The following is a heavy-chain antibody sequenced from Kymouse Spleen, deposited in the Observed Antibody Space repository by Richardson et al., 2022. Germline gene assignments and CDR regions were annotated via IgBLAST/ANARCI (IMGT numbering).Heavy chain of an antibody. D-gene: IGHD6-6*01. CDR2: ISYDGSNK. CDR3: AKKGSSIAARQDYYYGMDV. Sequence: QVQLVESGGGVVQPGRSLRLSCAASGFTFSSYGMHWVRQAPGKGLEWVAVISYDGSNKYYADSVKGRFTISRDNSKNTLYLQMNSLRAEDTAVYYCAKKGSSIAARQDYYYGMDVWGQGTTVTVSS. V-gene: IGHV3-30*18. J-gene: IGHJ6*02. CDR1: GFTFSSYG.